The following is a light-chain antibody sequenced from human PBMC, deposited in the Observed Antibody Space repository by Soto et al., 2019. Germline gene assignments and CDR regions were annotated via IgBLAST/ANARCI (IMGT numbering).Light chain of an antibody. V-gene: IGKV3D-15*01. CDR2: GAS. J-gene: IGKJ1*01. Sequence: EIVLTQSPGTLSLSPGERATPSCRASQSVSSSYLAWYQQKPGQAPRLLMCGASTRATGIPPRFSGSGSGTEFTLTISSLQSEDFAVYYCQQYNNWPAITFGQGTKVDI. CDR1: QSVSSSY. CDR3: QQYNNWPAIT.